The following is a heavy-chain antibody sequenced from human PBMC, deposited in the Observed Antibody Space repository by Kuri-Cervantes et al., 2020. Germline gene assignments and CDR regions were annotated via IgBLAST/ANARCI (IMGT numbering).Heavy chain of an antibody. CDR3: AKDRSYCGGDCYDWYFDL. J-gene: IGHJ2*01. CDR1: GFTFSSYG. Sequence: GGSLRLSCAASGFTFSSYGMHWVRQAPGKGLEWVVVISYDGSNKYYADSVKGRFTISRDNSKNTLYLQMNSLRAEDTAVYYCAKDRSYCGGDCYDWYFDLWGRGTLVTVSS. V-gene: IGHV3-30*18. CDR2: ISYDGSNK. D-gene: IGHD2-21*02.